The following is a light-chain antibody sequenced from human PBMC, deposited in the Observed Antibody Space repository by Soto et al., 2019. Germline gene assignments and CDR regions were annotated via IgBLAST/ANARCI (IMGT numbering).Light chain of an antibody. V-gene: IGKV3-20*01. J-gene: IGKJ2*01. Sequence: EIVLTQSPGTLSLSPGEGATLSCRASQSVSSSYLAWYQQKPGQAPRLLINGASSRATGIPDRFSGSGSGTDFTLTISRLEPEDFAMYYCQQYGSSSYTFGQGTKLEIK. CDR2: GAS. CDR3: QQYGSSSYT. CDR1: QSVSSSY.